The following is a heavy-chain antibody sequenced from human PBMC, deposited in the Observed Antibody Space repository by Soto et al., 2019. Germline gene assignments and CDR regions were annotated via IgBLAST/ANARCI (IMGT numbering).Heavy chain of an antibody. CDR1: GFTFSSYG. V-gene: IGHV3-30*18. Sequence: QVQLVESGGGVVQPGRSLRLSCAASGFTFSSYGMHWVRQAPGKGLEWVAVISYDGSNKYYADSVKGRFTISRDNSKNTLYLQMNSLRADDTAVYYCAKDLTVTTDFFLRKYYYYSYGMAVGGRGTTIPVSS. CDR2: ISYDGSNK. D-gene: IGHD4-17*01. CDR3: AKDLTVTTDFFLRKYYYYSYGMAV. J-gene: IGHJ6*02.